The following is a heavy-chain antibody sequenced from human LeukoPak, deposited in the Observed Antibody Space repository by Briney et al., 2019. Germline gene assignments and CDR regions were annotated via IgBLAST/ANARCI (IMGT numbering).Heavy chain of an antibody. Sequence: PSETLSLTCTVSGGSISSSSYYWGWIRQPPGKGLEWIGSIYYSGSTYYNPSLKSRVTISVDTSKNQFSLKLSSVTAADTAVYYCARHAGSVAADIIFDYWGQGTLVTVSS. D-gene: IGHD6-13*01. V-gene: IGHV4-39*01. CDR2: IYYSGST. CDR1: GGSISSSSYY. J-gene: IGHJ4*02. CDR3: ARHAGSVAADIIFDY.